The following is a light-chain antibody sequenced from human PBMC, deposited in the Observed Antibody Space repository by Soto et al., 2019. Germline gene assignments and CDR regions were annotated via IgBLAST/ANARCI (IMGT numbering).Light chain of an antibody. CDR1: QSVSSN. Sequence: EIVMTQSPATLSVSPGERATVSCRASQSVSSNLAWYQQKPGQAPRLLMYGASTKATGIPARFSGSGSGTSFTLTIGSLPSEDFAVYYCQQYNNWPRTFGQGTKLEIK. V-gene: IGKV3-15*01. J-gene: IGKJ2*01. CDR3: QQYNNWPRT. CDR2: GAS.